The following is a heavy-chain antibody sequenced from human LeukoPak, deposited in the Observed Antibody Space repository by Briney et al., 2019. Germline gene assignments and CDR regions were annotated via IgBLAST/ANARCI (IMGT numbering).Heavy chain of an antibody. V-gene: IGHV3-48*03. Sequence: PGGSLRLSCAASGFSISSYEMNWVRQAPGKGLEWVSYISSSGRTIYYADSVKGRFTISRDNAKNALYLQMNSLRAEDTAVYYCARESTVAGTIFDFWGQGTLVTVSS. CDR1: GFSISSYE. D-gene: IGHD6-19*01. CDR2: ISSSGRTI. CDR3: ARESTVAGTIFDF. J-gene: IGHJ4*02.